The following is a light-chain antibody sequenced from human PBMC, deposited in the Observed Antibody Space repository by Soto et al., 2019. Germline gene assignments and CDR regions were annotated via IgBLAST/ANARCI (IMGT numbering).Light chain of an antibody. Sequence: DTHLTQSPASVSASVGDRVTMTCRASDDVGGWLAWYQQQPGKAPKLLIFAVSTLHSGVPSRFSGTGSGTEFTLTISSLQPDDFATYYCQQYKSYSRTFGQGTKVDIK. CDR1: DDVGGW. CDR2: AVS. V-gene: IGKV1-12*01. J-gene: IGKJ1*01. CDR3: QQYKSYSRT.